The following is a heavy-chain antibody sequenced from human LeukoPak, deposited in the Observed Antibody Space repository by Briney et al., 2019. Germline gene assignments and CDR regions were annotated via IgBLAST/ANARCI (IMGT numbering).Heavy chain of an antibody. V-gene: IGHV1-46*01. CDR1: GYTFTDYY. CDR2: MNPSVGST. J-gene: IGHJ4*02. Sequence: ASVKVSCKASGYTFTDYYIHWVRQAPGRGLEWMGVMNPSVGSTSYAQKLQGRVTMTGDTSTSTVYMELSSLIPEDTAVYFCARDDDNSGYCPFDYWGQGTLVTVSS. CDR3: ARDDDNSGYCPFDY. D-gene: IGHD3-22*01.